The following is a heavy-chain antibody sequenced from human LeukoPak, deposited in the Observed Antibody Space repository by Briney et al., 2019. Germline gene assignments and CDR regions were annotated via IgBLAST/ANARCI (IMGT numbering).Heavy chain of an antibody. V-gene: IGHV3-66*01. Sequence: GGSLRLSCAASGFTVSSNYMSWVRQAPGKGLEWVSVIYSGGSTYYADSVKGRFTISRDNSKNTLYLQMNSLRAEDTAVYYCARYPIPESKGIAVTGIEDYWGQGILVTVSS. CDR2: IYSGGST. J-gene: IGHJ4*02. CDR3: ARYPIPESKGIAVTGIEDY. D-gene: IGHD6-19*01. CDR1: GFTVSSNY.